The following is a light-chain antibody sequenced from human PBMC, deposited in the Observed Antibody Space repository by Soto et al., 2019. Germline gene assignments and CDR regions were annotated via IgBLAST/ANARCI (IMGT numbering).Light chain of an antibody. J-gene: IGLJ1*01. V-gene: IGLV2-14*01. CDR2: EVT. CDR1: SCDIGSYNR. Sequence: QSALTQPASVSGSPGQAITISCTGTSCDIGSYNRVSWYQQHPGKAPKLIIYEVTDRPSGVSNRFSGSKSGNTASLTISGLQAEDEAEYSCSSYTNINTRACVFGTGTKLTVL. CDR3: SSYTNINTRACV.